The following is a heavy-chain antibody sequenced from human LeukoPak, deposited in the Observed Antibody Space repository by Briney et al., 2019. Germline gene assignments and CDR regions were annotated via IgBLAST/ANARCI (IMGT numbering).Heavy chain of an antibody. CDR3: ARRDSSGYYYDY. CDR1: GGTFSSYA. V-gene: IGHV1-69*06. J-gene: IGHJ4*02. CDR2: IIPIFGTA. Sequence: AASVKVSCKASGGTFSSYAISWVRQAPGQGLEWMGGIIPIFGTANYAQKFQGRVTITADKSTSTAYMELSSLRSEDTAVYYCARRDSSGYYYDYWGQGTLVTVSS. D-gene: IGHD3-22*01.